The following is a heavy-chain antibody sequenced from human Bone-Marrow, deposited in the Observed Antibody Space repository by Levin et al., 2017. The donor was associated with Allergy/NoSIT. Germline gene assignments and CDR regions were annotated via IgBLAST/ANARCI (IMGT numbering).Heavy chain of an antibody. CDR1: GASFSLYY. V-gene: IGHV4-59*01. CDR3: ARGRDGSGWHFGL. Sequence: SETLSLTCTFSGASFSLYYWSWIRQPPGKELEWMGYVYYSGNTNYNPSLTSRVSISIDTSGNHFSLKLRSVTAADTAIYYCARGRDGSGWHFGLWGRGTLVTVSS. J-gene: IGHJ2*01. D-gene: IGHD6-19*01. CDR2: VYYSGNT.